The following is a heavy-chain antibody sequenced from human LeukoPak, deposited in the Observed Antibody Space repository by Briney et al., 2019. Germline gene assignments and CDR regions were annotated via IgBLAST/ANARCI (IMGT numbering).Heavy chain of an antibody. CDR3: ARDNSGWKFFDY. J-gene: IGHJ4*02. Sequence: SGTLSLTCAVSGGSISSSNWWSWVRQPPGKGLEWIGEIYHSGSTNYNPSLKSRVTISIDTSKNQFSLKLSSVTAADTAVYFCARDNSGWKFFDYWGQGTLVIVSS. V-gene: IGHV4-4*02. CDR2: IYHSGST. CDR1: GGSISSSNW. D-gene: IGHD6-19*01.